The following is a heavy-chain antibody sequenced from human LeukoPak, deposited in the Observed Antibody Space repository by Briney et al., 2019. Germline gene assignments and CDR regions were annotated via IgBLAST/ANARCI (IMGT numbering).Heavy chain of an antibody. D-gene: IGHD2-15*01. V-gene: IGHV4-39*07. CDR2: FHYSGYT. CDR1: GDSISSNIYY. Sequence: SETLSLTCTVSGDSISSNIYYWAWIRQPPGKGLEWIGSFHYSGYTYYNPSLKSRVTKSVDMSKNQFSLKLSSVTAADTAVYYCARDVGDCSGGSCYSWFDPWGQGTLVTVSS. J-gene: IGHJ5*02. CDR3: ARDVGDCSGGSCYSWFDP.